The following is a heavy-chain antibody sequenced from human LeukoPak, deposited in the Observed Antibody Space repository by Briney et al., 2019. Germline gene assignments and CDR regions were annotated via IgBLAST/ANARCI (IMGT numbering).Heavy chain of an antibody. J-gene: IGHJ4*02. CDR1: GGSISSSGYC. CDR3: ARQKGNFDY. Sequence: PSETLSLTCTVSGGSISSSGYCWGWIRQPPGKGLEWIGSIYYSGTTYYNPSLKSRVTISVDTSKSQFSLKLSSVTAADTAIYYCARQKGNFDYWGQGTLVTVSS. CDR2: IYYSGTT. V-gene: IGHV4-39*01. D-gene: IGHD3-10*01.